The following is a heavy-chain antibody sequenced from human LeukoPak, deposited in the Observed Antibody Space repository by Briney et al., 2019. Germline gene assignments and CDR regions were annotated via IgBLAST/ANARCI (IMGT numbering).Heavy chain of an antibody. J-gene: IGHJ6*03. V-gene: IGHV4-34*01. Sequence: SETLSLTCAVYGGSFSGYYWSWIRQPPGKGLEWIGEINHSGSTNYNPSLKSRVTISVDTSKNQFSLKLSSVTAADTAVYYCARDGHYYDSSGYYVGPYYYMDVWGKGTTVTVSS. D-gene: IGHD3-22*01. CDR2: INHSGST. CDR3: ARDGHYYDSSGYYVGPYYYMDV. CDR1: GGSFSGYY.